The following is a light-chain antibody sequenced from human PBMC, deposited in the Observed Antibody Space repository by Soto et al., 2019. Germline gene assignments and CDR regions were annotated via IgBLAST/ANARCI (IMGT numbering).Light chain of an antibody. Sequence: DIQMTQSPSAMSASLGDRVTITCRSSQGIDNYFSWFQQKPGKVPQRLIYDASTLQSGVPSRFSGSGSGTELTLKISSLQPEDFATYYCLQHRHYPLPFGGGTKVDIK. CDR1: QGIDNY. V-gene: IGKV1-17*03. J-gene: IGKJ4*01. CDR2: DAS. CDR3: LQHRHYPLP.